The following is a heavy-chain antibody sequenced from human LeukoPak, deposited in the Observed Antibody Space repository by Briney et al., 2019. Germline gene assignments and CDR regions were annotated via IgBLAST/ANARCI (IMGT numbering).Heavy chain of an antibody. J-gene: IGHJ4*02. Sequence: GGSLRLSCAASGFTVSSNYMSWVRQAPGKGLERVSVIYSGGSTYYADSVKGRFTISRDNSKNTLYLQMNSLRAEDTAVYYCASNGVTTDFDYWGQGTLVTVSS. V-gene: IGHV3-53*01. CDR3: ASNGVTTDFDY. CDR2: IYSGGST. D-gene: IGHD4-11*01. CDR1: GFTVSSNY.